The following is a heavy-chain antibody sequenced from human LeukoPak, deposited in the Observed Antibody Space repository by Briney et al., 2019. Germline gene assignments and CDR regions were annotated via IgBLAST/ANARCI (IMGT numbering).Heavy chain of an antibody. J-gene: IGHJ4*02. CDR1: GFTFCNFW. D-gene: IGHD6-25*01. CDR3: ARSSSPGSVDY. Sequence: GSLRLPFEASGFTFCNFWISWVRQAPGKGLEWVANINHEGREKWDVDSVKGRFTISRDNTKNSLYLQMYSLRVEDTAVYYCARSSSPGSVDYWGQGTLVTVSS. CDR2: INHEGREK. V-gene: IGHV3-7*01.